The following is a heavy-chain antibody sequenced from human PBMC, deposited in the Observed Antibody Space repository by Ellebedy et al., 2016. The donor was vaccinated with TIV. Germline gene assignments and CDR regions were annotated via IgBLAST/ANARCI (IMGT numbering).Heavy chain of an antibody. Sequence: PGGSLRLSCAASGFTFSSYAMSWVRQAPGKGLEWVSAISGSDGSTYYADSVRGRFTISRDNAKNSLYLQMTSLRDDDTAIYYCARGFFDILTGFYPVGWFDPWGQGTLVTVSS. D-gene: IGHD3-9*01. CDR2: ISGSDGST. J-gene: IGHJ5*02. V-gene: IGHV3-23*01. CDR1: GFTFSSYA. CDR3: ARGFFDILTGFYPVGWFDP.